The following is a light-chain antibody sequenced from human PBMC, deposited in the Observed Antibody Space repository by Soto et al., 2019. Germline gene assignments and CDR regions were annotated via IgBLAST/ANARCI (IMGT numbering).Light chain of an antibody. CDR1: QSVSSY. J-gene: IGKJ4*01. CDR2: DAS. Sequence: EIVLTQSPATLSLSPGERATLSCRASQSVSSYLAWYQQKPGQAPRLLIYDASNRATGIPARFSGSGSGTDFTLTISSLEPEDFAVYYCPQRSNWPRLTFGGGTEVEIK. V-gene: IGKV3-11*01. CDR3: PQRSNWPRLT.